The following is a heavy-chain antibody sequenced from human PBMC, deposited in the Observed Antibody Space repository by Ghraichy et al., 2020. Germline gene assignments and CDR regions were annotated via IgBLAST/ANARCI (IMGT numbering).Heavy chain of an antibody. Sequence: GSLRLSCAASGFTFSSYAMHWVRQAPGKGLEWVAVISYDGSNKDYADSVKGRFTISRDNSKNTLYLQMNNLRAEGTAVYYCARERWAVVGIRYYYYGMDVWGQGTTVTVSS. J-gene: IGHJ6*02. D-gene: IGHD3-22*01. V-gene: IGHV3-30*04. CDR3: ARERWAVVGIRYYYYGMDV. CDR2: ISYDGSNK. CDR1: GFTFSSYA.